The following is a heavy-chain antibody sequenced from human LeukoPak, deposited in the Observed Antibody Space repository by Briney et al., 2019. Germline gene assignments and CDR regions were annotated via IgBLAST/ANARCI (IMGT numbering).Heavy chain of an antibody. V-gene: IGHV1-18*01. J-gene: IGHJ6*03. CDR2: ISAYNGNT. Sequence: ASVKVSCKASGYTFTGYGISWVRQAPGQGLEWMGWISAYNGNTNYAQKLQGRVTMTTDTSTSTAYMELRSLRSDDTAVYYCARGYCSSTSCYDYYYYMDVWGKGTTVTVSS. D-gene: IGHD2-2*01. CDR1: GYTFTGYG. CDR3: ARGYCSSTSCYDYYYYMDV.